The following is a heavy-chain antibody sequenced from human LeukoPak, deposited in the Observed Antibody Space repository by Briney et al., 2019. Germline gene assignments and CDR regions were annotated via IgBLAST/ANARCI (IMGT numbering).Heavy chain of an antibody. CDR3: ARAGAYHFDN. J-gene: IGHJ4*02. Sequence: PGESLRLSCAASGFTFTDYWMHWVRQVPGKGLVWVSIINTDTRGTYYADSVKGRFTISRDNAKSTLYLQMDSLRAEDTAVYYCARAGAYHFDNWGQETLVTVSS. CDR2: INTDTRGT. CDR1: GFTFTDYW. D-gene: IGHD3-16*01. V-gene: IGHV3-74*01.